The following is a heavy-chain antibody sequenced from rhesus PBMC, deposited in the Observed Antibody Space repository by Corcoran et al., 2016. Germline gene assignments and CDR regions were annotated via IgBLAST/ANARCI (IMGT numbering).Heavy chain of an antibody. CDR3: ARLGLDYGNYNWYFDL. D-gene: IGHD4-35*01. CDR1: GGSISSNH. Sequence: QVQLQESGPGLVKPSETLSLTCAVSGGSISSNHWSWIRQPPGKGLGGLGRIAVSVRSNDHNPSLKSRVTSATDTSKNQFALKLSSVTAADTAVYYCARLGLDYGNYNWYFDLWGPGTPITISS. J-gene: IGHJ2*01. CDR2: IAVSVRSN. V-gene: IGHV4-173*01.